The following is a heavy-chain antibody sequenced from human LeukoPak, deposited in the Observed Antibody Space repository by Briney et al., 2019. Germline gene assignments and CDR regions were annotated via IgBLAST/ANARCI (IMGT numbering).Heavy chain of an antibody. CDR1: GGSISSYY. J-gene: IGHJ5*02. CDR3: ARDQWEVPAVNWFDP. V-gene: IGHV4-4*07. D-gene: IGHD2-2*01. Sequence: SETLSLTCTVSGGSISSYYWSWIRQPAGKELEWIGRIYTSGSTNYNPSLKSRVTMSVDTSKNQFSLKLSSVTAADTAVYHCARDQWEVPAVNWFDPWGQGTLVTVSS. CDR2: IYTSGST.